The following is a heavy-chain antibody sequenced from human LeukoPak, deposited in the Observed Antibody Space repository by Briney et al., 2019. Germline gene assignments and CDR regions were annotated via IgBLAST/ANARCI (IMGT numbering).Heavy chain of an antibody. D-gene: IGHD6-13*01. CDR1: GGSISSSY. V-gene: IGHV4-59*08. CDR3: ARQRSSAGQNFDY. Sequence: SETLSLTCTVSGGSISSSYWSWIRQPPGKGLEWIGNIHYSGSTKYNPSLKSRVTLSLDTSKNQFSLKVISVTAADTAVYYCARQRSSAGQNFDYGGQGTLVTVSS. CDR2: IHYSGST. J-gene: IGHJ4*02.